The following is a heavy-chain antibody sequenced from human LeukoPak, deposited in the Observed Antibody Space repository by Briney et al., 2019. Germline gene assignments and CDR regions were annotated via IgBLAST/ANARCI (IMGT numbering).Heavy chain of an antibody. D-gene: IGHD2-15*01. Sequence: GGSLRLSCAASGFTFSSYSMNWVRQAPGKGLEWVSSISSSSSYIYYADSVKGRFTISRDNAKISLYLQMNSLRAEDTAVYYCASRGYCSGGSCYTGYYYMDVWGKGTTVTVSS. J-gene: IGHJ6*03. CDR3: ASRGYCSGGSCYTGYYYMDV. CDR1: GFTFSSYS. V-gene: IGHV3-21*01. CDR2: ISSSSSYI.